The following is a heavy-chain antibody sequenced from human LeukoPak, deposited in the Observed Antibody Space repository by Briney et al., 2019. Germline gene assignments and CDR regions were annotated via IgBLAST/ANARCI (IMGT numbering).Heavy chain of an antibody. CDR1: GYTFTSYD. Sequence: VASVKVSCKASGYTFTSYDINWVRQATGQGLEWMGWVNPNSGNTGYAQKFQGRVTMTRNTSISTAYMGLSSLRSEDTAVYYCARGRTAYYYDSSGYYPGYWGQGTLVTVSS. CDR2: VNPNSGNT. CDR3: ARGRTAYYYDSSGYYPGY. D-gene: IGHD3-22*01. J-gene: IGHJ4*02. V-gene: IGHV1-8*01.